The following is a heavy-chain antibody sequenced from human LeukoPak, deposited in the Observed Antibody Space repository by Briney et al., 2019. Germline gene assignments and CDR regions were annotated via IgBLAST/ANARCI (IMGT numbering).Heavy chain of an antibody. D-gene: IGHD3-22*01. CDR3: ARDIYYDSEIDY. CDR1: GYTFTSYY. V-gene: IGHV1-46*01. CDR2: INPSRGST. Sequence: ASVKVSCKASGYTFTSYYIHWVRQAPGQGLEWMGIINPSRGSTSYAQKFQGRATMTRDASTSTFYMELSSLRSEDTAVYYCARDIYYDSEIDYWGQGTLVTVSS. J-gene: IGHJ4*02.